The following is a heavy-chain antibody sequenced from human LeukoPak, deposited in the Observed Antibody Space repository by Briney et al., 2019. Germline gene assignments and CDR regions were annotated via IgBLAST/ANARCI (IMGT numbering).Heavy chain of an antibody. Sequence: PSETLSLTCTVSGGSISSGGYYWSWIRQHPGTGLEWIGYIYYSGSTYYNPSLKSRVTISVDTSKNQFSLKLSSVTAADTAVYYCARDPMTTAVGYYYGMDVWGKGTTVTVSS. V-gene: IGHV4-31*03. CDR3: ARDPMTTAVGYYYGMDV. CDR1: GGSISSGGYY. CDR2: IYYSGST. J-gene: IGHJ6*04. D-gene: IGHD4-17*01.